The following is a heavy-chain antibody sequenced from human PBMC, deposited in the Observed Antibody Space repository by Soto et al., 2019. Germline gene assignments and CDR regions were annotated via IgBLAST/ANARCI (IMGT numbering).Heavy chain of an antibody. CDR1: GGSISSIRFS. Sequence: QLQLQASGPGLVKPSETLSLTCTVSGGSISSIRFSWGWVRQPPGKGLEWIGAIYNTGRTSYNPSLESRFTVSVDISKNQFSLKMTSVTAADTAIYHCVRYATWGQGILVTVSS. CDR3: VRYAT. CDR2: IYNTGRT. J-gene: IGHJ5*02. V-gene: IGHV4-39*01.